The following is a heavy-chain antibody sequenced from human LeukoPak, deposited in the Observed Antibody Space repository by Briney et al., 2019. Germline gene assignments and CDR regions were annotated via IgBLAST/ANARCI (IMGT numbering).Heavy chain of an antibody. Sequence: GGSLRLSCAASGFTFDDYAMNWVRQAPGKGLEWVSGITWNSGSTGYADSVKGRFTISRDNAKNSLYLQMNSLRAEDTALYFCAKDTRYSYGYGMDVWGQGTTVTVSS. CDR1: GFTFDDYA. CDR2: ITWNSGST. D-gene: IGHD5-18*01. CDR3: AKDTRYSYGYGMDV. J-gene: IGHJ6*02. V-gene: IGHV3-9*01.